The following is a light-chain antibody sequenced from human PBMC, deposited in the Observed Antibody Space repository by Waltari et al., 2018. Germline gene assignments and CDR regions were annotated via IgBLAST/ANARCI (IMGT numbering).Light chain of an antibody. J-gene: IGKJ1*01. Sequence: DIQMTQSPSTLSASVGDRVPITCRASQNINTWLAWHQQKPGKDPNLLIYKASSLESGVPSRCSGSGSGTEFTLTISSLQPDDFETYYCLQYNGEPRTVGQGTKVEVK. CDR1: QNINTW. V-gene: IGKV1-5*03. CDR2: KAS. CDR3: LQYNGEPRT.